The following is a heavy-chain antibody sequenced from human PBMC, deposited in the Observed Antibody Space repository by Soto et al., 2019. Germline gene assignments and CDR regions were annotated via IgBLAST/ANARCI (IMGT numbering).Heavy chain of an antibody. J-gene: IGHJ5*02. CDR3: ARRGPIFVVVVPRLRWFDP. CDR2: INHSGST. D-gene: IGHD2-15*01. V-gene: IGHV4-34*01. Sequence: SETLSLTCAVYGGSFSGYYWSWIRQPPGKGLEWIGEINHSGSTNYNPSLKSRVTISVDTSKNQFSLKLSSVTAADTAVYYCARRGPIFVVVVPRLRWFDPWGQGTLVTVSS. CDR1: GGSFSGYY.